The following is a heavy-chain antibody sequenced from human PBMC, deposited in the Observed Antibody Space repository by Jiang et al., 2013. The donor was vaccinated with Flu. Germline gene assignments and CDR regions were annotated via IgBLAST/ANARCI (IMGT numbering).Heavy chain of an antibody. Sequence: VQLLESGGGLVKPGGSLRLSCAASGFIFSSYSMNWVRQAPGKGLEWVSSITSRSSYIHYADSVKGRFTISRDNAKNSLYLQMNSLRAEDTAMYYCARAREAYDSSGYYRHTDWFDPWGQGTLVTVSS. D-gene: IGHD3-22*01. V-gene: IGHV3-21*01. CDR3: ARAREAYDSSGYYRHTDWFDP. J-gene: IGHJ5*02. CDR2: ITSRSSYI. CDR1: GFIFSSYS.